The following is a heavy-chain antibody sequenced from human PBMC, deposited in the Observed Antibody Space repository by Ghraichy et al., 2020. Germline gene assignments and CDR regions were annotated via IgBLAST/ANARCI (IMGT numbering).Heavy chain of an antibody. Sequence: SETLSLTCAVFGGSFSGYYWSWIRQSPGKGLEWIGEINHSGSSNYNPSLKSRVTISVDTSKNQFSLKLSSMTAADTAVYYCARVPRAVAGTEYFYYYMDVWGKGTTVTVSS. V-gene: IGHV4-34*01. CDR3: ARVPRAVAGTEYFYYYMDV. D-gene: IGHD6-19*01. CDR1: GGSFSGYY. J-gene: IGHJ6*03. CDR2: INHSGSS.